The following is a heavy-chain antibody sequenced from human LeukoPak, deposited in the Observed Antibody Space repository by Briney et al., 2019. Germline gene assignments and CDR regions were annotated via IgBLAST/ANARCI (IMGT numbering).Heavy chain of an antibody. V-gene: IGHV4-61*02. CDR3: ARGHGESIYGLFDY. J-gene: IGHJ4*02. D-gene: IGHD2/OR15-2a*01. Sequence: PSETLSLTCTVSGDSISSGDYYWSWIRQPAGKGLEWIGRISSSGSTNYNPSLKSRVTISVDTSKNQFSLKLSSVTAADTAVYYCARGHGESIYGLFDYWGQGTLVTVSS. CDR1: GDSISSGDYY. CDR2: ISSSGST.